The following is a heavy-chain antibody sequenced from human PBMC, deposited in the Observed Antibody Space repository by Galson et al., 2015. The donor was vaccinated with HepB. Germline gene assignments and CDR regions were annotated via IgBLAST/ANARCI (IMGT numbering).Heavy chain of an antibody. D-gene: IGHD2-15*01. V-gene: IGHV3-7*01. J-gene: IGHJ4*02. Sequence: SLRLSCAASGFTFSSYWMSWVRQAPGKGLEWVANIKQDGSEKYYVDSVKGRFTISRDNAKNSLYLQMNSLRAEVTAVYYCARRHYCSGGSCYSEFDYWGQGTLVTVSS. CDR2: IKQDGSEK. CDR1: GFTFSSYW. CDR3: ARRHYCSGGSCYSEFDY.